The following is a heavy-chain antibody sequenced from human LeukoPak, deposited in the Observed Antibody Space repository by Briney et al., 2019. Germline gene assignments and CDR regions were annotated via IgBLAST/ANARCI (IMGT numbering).Heavy chain of an antibody. CDR3: ARHVGQSGGPLAY. CDR1: GGSISPYY. Sequence: PSETLSLNCSASGGSISPYYWSWIRHPPGKGPEWIGFIHYSGRTNYHPSLKSRVTMSVDTSKNQFSLNLRSVTAADTAVYYCARHVGQSGGPLAYWGQGTLVTVYS. D-gene: IGHD3/OR15-3a*01. V-gene: IGHV4-59*08. CDR2: IHYSGRT. J-gene: IGHJ4*02.